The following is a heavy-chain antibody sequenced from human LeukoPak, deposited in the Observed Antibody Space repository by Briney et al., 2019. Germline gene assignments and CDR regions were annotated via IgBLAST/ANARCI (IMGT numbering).Heavy chain of an antibody. CDR1: GDSISSYY. CDR2: IYTSGST. Sequence: SETLSLTCTVSGDSISSYYWSWIRQPAGKGLEWIGRIYTSGSTNYNPSLKSRVTMSVDTSKNQFSLKLSSVTAADTAVYYCARRLVKNSYDDYWGQEPWSPSPQ. CDR3: ARRLVKNSYDDY. J-gene: IGHJ4*01. D-gene: IGHD5-18*01. V-gene: IGHV4-4*07.